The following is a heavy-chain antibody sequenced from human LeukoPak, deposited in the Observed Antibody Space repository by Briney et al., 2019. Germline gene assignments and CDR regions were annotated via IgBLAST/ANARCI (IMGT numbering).Heavy chain of an antibody. CDR3: AMVTKDAFDI. CDR2: IYYSGST. CDR1: GGSISSYY. Sequence: PSETLSLTCTVSGGSISSYYWSWIRQPPGKGLEWIGYIYYSGSTNYNPSLKSRVTISVDTSKNQFSLKLSSVTAADTAVYYCAMVTKDAFDIWGQGTMVTVSS. V-gene: IGHV4-59*01. J-gene: IGHJ3*02. D-gene: IGHD3-10*01.